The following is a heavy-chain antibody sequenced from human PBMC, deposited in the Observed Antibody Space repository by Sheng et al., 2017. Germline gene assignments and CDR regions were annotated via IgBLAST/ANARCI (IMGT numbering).Heavy chain of an antibody. CDR1: GGSISSGSYY. CDR3: ARFLRSGSLLPLLTY. Sequence: QLQLQESGPGLVKPSETLSLTCTVSGGSISSGSYYWGWIRQPPGKGLEWIGSIYYSGSTYYNPSLKSRVTISVDTSKNQFSLKLSSVTAADTAVYYCARFLRSGSLLPLLTYWGQGNPGHRLL. J-gene: IGHJ4*02. D-gene: IGHD3-10*01. V-gene: IGHV4-39*01. CDR2: IYYSGST.